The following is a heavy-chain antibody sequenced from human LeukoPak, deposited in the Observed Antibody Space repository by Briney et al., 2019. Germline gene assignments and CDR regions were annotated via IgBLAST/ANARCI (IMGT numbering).Heavy chain of an antibody. D-gene: IGHD1-26*01. CDR2: ISGSGAST. J-gene: IGHJ3*02. CDR3: AKDKSGGWELLRDHDAFDI. CDR1: GFTVSSNY. Sequence: GGSLRLSCAASGFTVSSNYMSWVRQAPGEGLEWVSSISGSGASTYYADSVKGRFTISRDNSKNTLYLQMNSLRAEDTALYYCAKDKSGGWELLRDHDAFDIWGQGTMVTVSS. V-gene: IGHV3-23*01.